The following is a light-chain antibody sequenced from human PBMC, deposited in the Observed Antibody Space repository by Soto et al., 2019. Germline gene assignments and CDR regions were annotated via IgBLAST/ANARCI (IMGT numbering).Light chain of an antibody. V-gene: IGLV2-14*01. CDR1: SSDVGGYNY. CDR2: EVS. CDR3: SSYTSSSTNWV. Sequence: QSVLTQPASVSGSPGQSITISCTGTSSDVGGYNYVSWYQQHPGKAPKLMIYEVSKRPSGVSNRFSGSKSGNTASLTISGLQAEDEAAYYCSSYTSSSTNWVFGGGTKLTVL. J-gene: IGLJ3*02.